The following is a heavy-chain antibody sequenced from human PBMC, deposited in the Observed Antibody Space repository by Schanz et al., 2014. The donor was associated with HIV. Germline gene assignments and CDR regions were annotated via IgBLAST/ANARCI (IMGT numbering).Heavy chain of an antibody. D-gene: IGHD3-3*01. J-gene: IGHJ4*02. CDR2: ISHDGSNK. CDR3: AKRIIFGVVFPANFDY. CDR1: GGTFSAHA. V-gene: IGHV3-30*18. Sequence: VQLVESGGGLVQPGGSLRLSCAASGGTFSAHAFHWVRQAPGRGLEWVALISHDGSNKYYADSVKGRFTVSRDNSKNTLYLQMNSLRAEDTAVYYCAKRIIFGVVFPANFDYWGQGTLVTVSS.